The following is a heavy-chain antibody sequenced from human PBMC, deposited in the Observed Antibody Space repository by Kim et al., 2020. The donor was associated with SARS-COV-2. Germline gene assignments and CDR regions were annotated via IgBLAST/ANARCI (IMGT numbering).Heavy chain of an antibody. CDR2: INHSGRT. D-gene: IGHD3-10*01. V-gene: IGHV4-34*01. CDR3: ARRLSNTSGWGSHYCDL. J-gene: IGHJ4*02. Sequence: SETLSFTCAVYGGSFSGYYWSWIRQPPGKGLEWIGEINHSGRTNYNPSLKSRVTISVDTSKNQFSLKLTSVTAADAAVYFCARRLSNTSGWGSHYCDLWGQGILVTVSS. CDR1: GGSFSGYY.